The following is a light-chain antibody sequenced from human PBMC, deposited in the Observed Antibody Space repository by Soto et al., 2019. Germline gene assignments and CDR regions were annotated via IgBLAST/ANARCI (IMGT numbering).Light chain of an antibody. CDR3: QQYNSRYT. V-gene: IGKV1-5*01. CDR1: QSISSW. CDR2: DAS. Sequence: DIQMTQSPSTLSASVGDRVTITCRASQSISSWLAWYQQKPGKAPKLLIYDASSLESGAPSRFSGSGSGTVFTLVISILQPDDFATYYCQQYNSRYTFGQGTKLEIK. J-gene: IGKJ2*01.